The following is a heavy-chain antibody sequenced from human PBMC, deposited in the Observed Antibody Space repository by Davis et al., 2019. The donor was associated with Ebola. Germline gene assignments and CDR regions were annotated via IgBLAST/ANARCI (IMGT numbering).Heavy chain of an antibody. J-gene: IGHJ4*02. Sequence: PGGSLRLSCAASGFTFSSYGMHWVRQAPGKGLEWVAVISYDGSNKYYADSVKGRFTISRDNAKNSLYPQMNSLRAEDTAVYYCARWGQGSSWHVDYWGQGTLVTVSP. CDR1: GFTFSSYG. CDR3: ARWGQGSSWHVDY. V-gene: IGHV3-30*03. D-gene: IGHD6-13*01. CDR2: ISYDGSNK.